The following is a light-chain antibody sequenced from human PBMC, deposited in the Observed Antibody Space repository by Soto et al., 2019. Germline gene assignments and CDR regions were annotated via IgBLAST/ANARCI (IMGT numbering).Light chain of an antibody. V-gene: IGLV7-43*01. Sequence: QAVVTQEPSLTVSPGGTVTLTCASRPGAVTSGNYTSWFQQKPGQAPRTLIYTTNNKHSWTPARFSGSLLGGQAALTLSGAQPEDAAEYYCLLYSGGAHLVFGGGTKVTVL. J-gene: IGLJ3*02. CDR1: PGAVTSGNY. CDR3: LLYSGGAHLV. CDR2: TTN.